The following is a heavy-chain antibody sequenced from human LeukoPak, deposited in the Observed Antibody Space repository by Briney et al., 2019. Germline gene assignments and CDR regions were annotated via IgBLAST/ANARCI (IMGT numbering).Heavy chain of an antibody. CDR1: GFTLSSNY. CDR2: IYSGGST. V-gene: IGHV3-66*01. CDR3: ARAVLWFGEEGSDY. J-gene: IGHJ4*02. D-gene: IGHD3-10*01. Sequence: GGSLRLSCAASGFTLSSNYMSSVRQAPGKGLEWGSVIYSGGSTYYADYVKGRFSISRDNSKNTLYLQMKSLRAEDTAVYYCARAVLWFGEEGSDYWGQGTLVTVSS.